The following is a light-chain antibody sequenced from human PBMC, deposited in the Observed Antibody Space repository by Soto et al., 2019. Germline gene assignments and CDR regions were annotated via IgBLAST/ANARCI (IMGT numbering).Light chain of an antibody. CDR3: SSYAGSNNFI. CDR1: RSDVGGYNY. J-gene: IGLJ2*01. CDR2: EVS. V-gene: IGLV2-8*01. Sequence: QSVLTQPPSASGSPGQSVTISCTGTRSDVGGYNYVSWYQQHPGKVPKLMIYEVSKRPSGVPDRFSGSKSDNTASLTVSGLQAEDEADYYCSSYAGSNNFIFGGGTKLTVL.